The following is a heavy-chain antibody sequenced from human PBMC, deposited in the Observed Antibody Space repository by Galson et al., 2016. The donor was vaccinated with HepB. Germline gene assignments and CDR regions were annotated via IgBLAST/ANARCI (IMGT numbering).Heavy chain of an antibody. V-gene: IGHV1-18*01. D-gene: IGHD6-19*01. CDR2: ISPYNGHT. CDR1: GYSFIAYG. Sequence: SVKVSCKASGYSFIAYGISWVRQAPGQGLEWMGWISPYNGHTNYAEKVQGRVTMTTDRSTSTAYMELRGLRSEDTAVDYCATVLDSSGWYGYFRHWGQGTLVTVSS. CDR3: ATVLDSSGWYGYFRH. J-gene: IGHJ1*01.